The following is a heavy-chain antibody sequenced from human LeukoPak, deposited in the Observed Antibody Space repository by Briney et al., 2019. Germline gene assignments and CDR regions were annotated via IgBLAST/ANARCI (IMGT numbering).Heavy chain of an antibody. CDR2: IKSKTDGGTT. V-gene: IGHV3-15*01. D-gene: IGHD2-15*01. CDR1: GFXFSSAW. J-gene: IGHJ4*02. CDR3: ATQAYCSRGTCAGFDY. Sequence: GGSLRLSCTASGFXFSSAWLNWVRLAPGKGLEWVGRIKSKTDGGTTDYAAPVKGRITISRDDSKNVVYLQMNSLKVEDTAVYYCATQAYCSRGTCAGFDYWGQGTLVTVSS.